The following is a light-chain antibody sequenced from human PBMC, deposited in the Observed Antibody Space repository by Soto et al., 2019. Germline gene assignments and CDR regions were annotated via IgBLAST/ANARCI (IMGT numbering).Light chain of an antibody. J-gene: IGLJ1*01. CDR1: SSDVGGYNL. V-gene: IGLV2-23*01. CDR2: EGS. Sequence: QSVLTQPASVSGSPGQSITISCTGTSSDVGGYNLVSWYQQHPGKAPKLMIYEGSKRPSGVSNRFSGSKSGNTASLTISGLQAEDEADYYCSSYAAGSIYVFGTGTKLTVL. CDR3: SSYAAGSIYV.